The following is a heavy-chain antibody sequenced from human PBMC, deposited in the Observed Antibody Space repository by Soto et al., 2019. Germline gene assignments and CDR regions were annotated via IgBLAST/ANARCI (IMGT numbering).Heavy chain of an antibody. CDR3: ARGFASQLWFGERHYYYYGMDV. CDR1: GFTFTSSA. V-gene: IGHV1-58*01. Sequence: GASVKVSCKASGFTFTSSAVQWVRQARGQRLEWIGWIVVGSGNTNYAQKFQERVTITRNTSISTAYMELSSLRSEDTAVYYCARGFASQLWFGERHYYYYGMDVWGQGTTVTVSS. D-gene: IGHD3-10*01. J-gene: IGHJ6*02. CDR2: IVVGSGNT.